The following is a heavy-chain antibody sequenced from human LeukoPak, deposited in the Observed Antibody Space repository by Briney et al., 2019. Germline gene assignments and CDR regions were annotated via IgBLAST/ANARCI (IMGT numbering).Heavy chain of an antibody. J-gene: IGHJ4*02. CDR2: IYYSGST. Sequence: SETLSLTCTVSGGSISSSSYYWGWIRQPPGKGLEWIGSIYYSGSTYYNPSLKSRVTISVDTSKNQFSLKLSSVTAADTAVYYCARDTSYDSSGYSTFDYWGQGTLVTVSS. CDR1: GGSISSSSYY. V-gene: IGHV4-39*07. D-gene: IGHD3-22*01. CDR3: ARDTSYDSSGYSTFDY.